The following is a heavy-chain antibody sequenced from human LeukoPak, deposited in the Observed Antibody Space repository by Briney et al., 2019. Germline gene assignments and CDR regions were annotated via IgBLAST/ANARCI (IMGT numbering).Heavy chain of an antibody. CDR1: GFTVSSNY. CDR2: IYSGGST. V-gene: IGHV3-53*01. J-gene: IGHJ4*02. CDR3: AGKRFPGDFDY. Sequence: EGSLRLSCAASGFTVSSNYMSWVRQAPGKGLEWVSVIYSGGSTYYADSVKGRFTISRDNSKNTLYLQMNSLRAEDTAVYYCAGKRFPGDFDYWGQGTLVTVSS. D-gene: IGHD4-23*01.